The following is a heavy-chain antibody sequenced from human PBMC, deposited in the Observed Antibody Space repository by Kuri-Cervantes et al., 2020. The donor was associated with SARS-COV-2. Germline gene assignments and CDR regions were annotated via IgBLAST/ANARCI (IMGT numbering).Heavy chain of an antibody. CDR2: IGPSGTTK. J-gene: IGHJ3*01. Sequence: GGSLRLSCTASGFIFSDYYMTWIRQAPGKGLEWVSNIGPSGTTKYYADSVKGRFTISRDNAKNSLDLQMNSLRVDDTAVYYCASPSHLITGDAFDVWGQGQWSPSPQ. CDR1: GFIFSDYY. CDR3: ASPSHLITGDAFDV. D-gene: IGHD1-14*01. V-gene: IGHV3-11*04.